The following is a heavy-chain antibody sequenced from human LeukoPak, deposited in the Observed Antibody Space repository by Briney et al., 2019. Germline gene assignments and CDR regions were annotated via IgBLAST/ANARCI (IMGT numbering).Heavy chain of an antibody. Sequence: GSLRLSCAASGFPFSSYSMNWVRQAPGKGLEWVSSISSSGDYIYYADSVKGRFTISRDNAKSSLSLHMNSLRAEDTAVYYCVREDYYDRYFDYWGQGALVTVSS. CDR3: VREDYYDRYFDY. CDR2: ISSSGDYI. V-gene: IGHV3-21*01. J-gene: IGHJ4*02. D-gene: IGHD3-22*01. CDR1: GFPFSSYS.